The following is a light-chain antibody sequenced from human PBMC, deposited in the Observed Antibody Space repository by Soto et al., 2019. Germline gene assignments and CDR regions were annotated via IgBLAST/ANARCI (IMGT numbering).Light chain of an antibody. J-gene: IGKJ2*01. CDR2: DVS. CDR3: QQSFSAPRT. V-gene: IGKV1-39*01. CDR1: QSIGRY. Sequence: DIQMNQSPSSLSASVGDRVTVTCRASQSIGRYLNWYQQKPGKAPKLLIYDVSSLQTGVPSRFSGDGSGTDFTLNISGLQPEDFATYYCQQSFSAPRTFGQGTKLEIQ.